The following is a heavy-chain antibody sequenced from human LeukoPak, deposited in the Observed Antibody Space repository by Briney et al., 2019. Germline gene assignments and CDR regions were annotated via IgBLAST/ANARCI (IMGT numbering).Heavy chain of an antibody. CDR2: ISGSGGST. CDR3: AKGIVGATRKINFFDY. Sequence: VGSLRLSCAASGFTFSSYAMSWVRQAPGKGLEWVSAISGSGGSTYYADSVKGRFTIPRGNSKNTLYLQMNSLRAEDTAVYYCAKGIVGATRKINFFDYWGQGTLVTVSS. CDR1: GFTFSSYA. V-gene: IGHV3-23*01. D-gene: IGHD1-26*01. J-gene: IGHJ4*02.